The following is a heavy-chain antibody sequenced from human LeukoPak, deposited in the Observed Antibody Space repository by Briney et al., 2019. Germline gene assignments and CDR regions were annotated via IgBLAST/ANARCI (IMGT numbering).Heavy chain of an antibody. CDR2: INHSGIT. CDR1: GGSFSGYC. CDR3: ARNLLYYDMSDYPYYFDY. D-gene: IGHD3-22*01. Sequence: PSETLSLSCAPYGGSFSGYCWSWIRQTPGKGLEWIGEINHSGITNYNPSLKSRVTISVGTSKSQFSLKLSSVTAADTAVYYCARNLLYYDMSDYPYYFDYWGQGTLVTVSS. J-gene: IGHJ4*02. V-gene: IGHV4-34*01.